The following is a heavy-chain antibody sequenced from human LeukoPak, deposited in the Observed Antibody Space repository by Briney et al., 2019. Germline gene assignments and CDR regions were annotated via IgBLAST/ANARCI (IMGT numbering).Heavy chain of an antibody. J-gene: IGHJ4*02. CDR3: AXVNRTDMTPPDY. V-gene: IGHV4-34*01. CDR2: INHSGST. CDR1: GGSFSGYY. Sequence: PSETLSLTCAVYGGSFSGYYWSWIRQPPGKGLEWIGEINHSGSTNYNPSLKSRVTISVDTSKNQFSLKLSSVTAADTAVYYCAXVNRTDMTPPDYWGQGTLVTVSS. D-gene: IGHD2-15*01.